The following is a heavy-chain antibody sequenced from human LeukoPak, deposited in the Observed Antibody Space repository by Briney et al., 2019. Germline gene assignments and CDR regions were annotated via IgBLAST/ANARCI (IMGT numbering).Heavy chain of an antibody. V-gene: IGHV3-43*02. Sequence: GGSLRLSCAASGFTFDDYAMHWVRQAPGKGLEWVSLISGDGGSTYYADSVKGRFTISRDNSKNSLYLQMNSLRTEDTALYYCAKDWSTYYDSSGPRDDYWGQGILVTVSS. CDR2: ISGDGGST. CDR3: AKDWSTYYDSSGPRDDY. J-gene: IGHJ4*02. D-gene: IGHD3-22*01. CDR1: GFTFDDYA.